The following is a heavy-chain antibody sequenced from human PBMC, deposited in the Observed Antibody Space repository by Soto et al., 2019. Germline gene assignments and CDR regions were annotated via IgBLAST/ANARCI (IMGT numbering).Heavy chain of an antibody. CDR3: AKERATTTAFDY. V-gene: IGHV3-23*01. D-gene: IGHD4-17*01. CDR2: ITDNGGST. Sequence: LRLSCAASGFTFSRDGMSWVRQAPGKGLEWVSLITDNGGSTYYADSVKGRFTISRDNTKNTLFLQMNSLRTEDTAVYYCAKERATTTAFDYWGQGALVTVSS. J-gene: IGHJ4*02. CDR1: GFTFSRDG.